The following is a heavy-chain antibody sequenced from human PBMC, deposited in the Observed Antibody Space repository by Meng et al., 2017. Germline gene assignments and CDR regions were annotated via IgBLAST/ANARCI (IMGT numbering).Heavy chain of an antibody. Sequence: VQLVVSGGGLVQPGGSLRLSCAASGFTFSCYAMSWVRQAPGKGLEWVSAISGSGGSTYYAGSVKGRFTISRDNSKNTLYLQMNSLRAEDTAVYYCAKPFWYSSSRYYFDYWGQGTLVTVSS. V-gene: IGHV3-23*04. D-gene: IGHD6-13*01. CDR3: AKPFWYSSSRYYFDY. CDR2: ISGSGGST. J-gene: IGHJ4*02. CDR1: GFTFSCYA.